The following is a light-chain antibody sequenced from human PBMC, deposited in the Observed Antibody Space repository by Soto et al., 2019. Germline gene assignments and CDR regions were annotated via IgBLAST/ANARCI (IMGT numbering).Light chain of an antibody. CDR1: SSDGGGYNY. CDR3: SSFTSNNTVL. CDR2: NVS. V-gene: IGLV2-14*01. J-gene: IGLJ2*01. Sequence: QSALTQPASVSGSPGQSITISCTGTSSDGGGYNYVSWYQQHPGKAPKLMIYNVSNRPSGVSNRFSGSKSGNTASLTISGLQAEDEAHYYCSSFTSNNTVLFGGGTKLTVL.